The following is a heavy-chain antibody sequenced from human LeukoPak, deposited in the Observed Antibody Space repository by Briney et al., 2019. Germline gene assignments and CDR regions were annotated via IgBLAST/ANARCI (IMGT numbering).Heavy chain of an antibody. CDR1: GFTFSNYA. J-gene: IGHJ4*02. CDR3: ARRRYYYDSSGPFDY. Sequence: SGGSLRLSCAASGFTFSNYAMSWVRQAPGKGLEWVSSISGSGGSTYYADSVKGRFTISRDNSKNTVYLQMHSLGVEDTAVYHCARRRYYYDSSGPFDYWGQGTLVTVSS. V-gene: IGHV3-23*01. CDR2: ISGSGGST. D-gene: IGHD3-22*01.